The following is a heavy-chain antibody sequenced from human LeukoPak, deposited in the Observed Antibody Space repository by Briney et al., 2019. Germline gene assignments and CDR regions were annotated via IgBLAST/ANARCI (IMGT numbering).Heavy chain of an antibody. D-gene: IGHD6-6*01. V-gene: IGHV3-74*01. Sequence: GGSLRLSCTASGFTLRNYWMPWVRQVPGKRLVWVSRISGDGSVTNYADSVQGRFTISRDNAKNILYLQINSLRSEDTAVYYCARHSSSSGGASYYLDYWGHGTLVTVSS. CDR3: ARHSSSSGGASYYLDY. CDR1: GFTLRNYW. CDR2: ISGDGSVT. J-gene: IGHJ4*01.